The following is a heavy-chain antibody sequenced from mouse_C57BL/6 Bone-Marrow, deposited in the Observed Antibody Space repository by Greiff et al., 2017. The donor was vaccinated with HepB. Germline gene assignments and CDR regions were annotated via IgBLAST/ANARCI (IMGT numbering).Heavy chain of an antibody. CDR3: AKSFYYYTIIFDY. CDR1: GYTFTSYW. V-gene: IGHV1-55*01. D-gene: IGHD1-1*01. CDR2: IYPGSGST. J-gene: IGHJ2*01. Sequence: VQLQQPGAELVKPGASVKMSCKASGYTFTSYWITWVKQRPGQGLEWIGDIYPGSGSTNYNEKFKSKATLTVDTSSSTAYMQLSSLTSEDSAVYYCAKSFYYYTIIFDYWGQNTTLTDSS.